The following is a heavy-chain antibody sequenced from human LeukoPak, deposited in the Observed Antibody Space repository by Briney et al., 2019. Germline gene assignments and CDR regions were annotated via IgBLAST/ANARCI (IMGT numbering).Heavy chain of an antibody. Sequence: PSETLSLTCTVSGGSVSSGSYYWSWIRQPPGKGLEWIGYIYYSGSTNYNPSLKSRVTISVDTSKNQFSLKLSSVTAADTAVYFCARAGSGWVLDYWGQGILVTVSS. D-gene: IGHD6-19*01. V-gene: IGHV4-61*01. CDR2: IYYSGST. J-gene: IGHJ4*02. CDR1: GGSVSSGSYY. CDR3: ARAGSGWVLDY.